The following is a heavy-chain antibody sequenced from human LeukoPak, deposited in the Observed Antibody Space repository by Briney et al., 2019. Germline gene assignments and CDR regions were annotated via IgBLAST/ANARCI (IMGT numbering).Heavy chain of an antibody. CDR2: IYYSGST. V-gene: IGHV4-59*08. J-gene: IGHJ4*02. D-gene: IGHD1/OR15-1a*01. Sequence: PSETLSLTCTVSGGSISSYYWSWIRQPPGKELEWIGSIYYSGSTNYNPSLKSRVTISVDTSKNQFSLKLSSVTAADTAVYYCARLNVLNNSVLHHFDRWGQGTLVTVSS. CDR1: GGSISSYY. CDR3: ARLNVLNNSVLHHFDR.